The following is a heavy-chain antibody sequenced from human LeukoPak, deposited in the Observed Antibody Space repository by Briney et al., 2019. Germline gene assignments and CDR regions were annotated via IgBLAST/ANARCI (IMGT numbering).Heavy chain of an antibody. J-gene: IGHJ5*02. CDR1: GGSISSGSYY. CDR3: AREGYCSGGSCENWFDP. V-gene: IGHV4-61*02. D-gene: IGHD2-15*01. Sequence: SETLSLTCAVSGGSISSGSYYWSWIRQPAGKGLEWIGRIYTSGSTNYNPSLKSRVTISVDTSKNQFSLKLSSVTAADTAVYYCAREGYCSGGSCENWFDPWGQGTLVTVSS. CDR2: IYTSGST.